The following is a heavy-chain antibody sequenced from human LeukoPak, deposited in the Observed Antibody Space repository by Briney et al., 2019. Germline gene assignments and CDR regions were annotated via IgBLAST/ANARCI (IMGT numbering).Heavy chain of an antibody. J-gene: IGHJ5*02. D-gene: IGHD2-2*01. CDR3: LSYCSSTSCYESNWFDP. Sequence: GGSLRLSCAASGFTFSNYAMSWVRQAPGKGLEWVSGISGSGVMTYYADSVKGRFTISRHNSKNTVYLQMSSLRAEDTAVYYCLSYCSSTSCYESNWFDPWGQGTLVTVSS. CDR2: ISGSGVMT. V-gene: IGHV3-23*01. CDR1: GFTFSNYA.